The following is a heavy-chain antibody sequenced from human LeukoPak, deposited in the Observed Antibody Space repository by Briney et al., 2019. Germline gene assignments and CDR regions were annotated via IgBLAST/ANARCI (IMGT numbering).Heavy chain of an antibody. V-gene: IGHV3-23*01. Sequence: GGTLRLSCAASGFTFSSYGMSWVRQAPGKGLEWVSAISGSGGSTYYADSVKGRFTISRDNAKNSLYLQMSSLRAEDTALYYCARGDYYDSSGTDYWGQGTLVTVSS. CDR2: ISGSGGST. CDR3: ARGDYYDSSGTDY. J-gene: IGHJ4*02. CDR1: GFTFSSYG. D-gene: IGHD3-22*01.